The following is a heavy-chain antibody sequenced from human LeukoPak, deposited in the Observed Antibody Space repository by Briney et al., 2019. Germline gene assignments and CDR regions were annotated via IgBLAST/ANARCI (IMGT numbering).Heavy chain of an antibody. CDR2: IDVNGNT. Sequence: PSETLSLTCAVYGGTFPGYFWTWIRQTPGKGLEWIGAIDVNGNTHSNPSLKSRVTLSIDTSKNQFSLNLTSVTAADTAVYYCARFTPQGYGWGGYNRFDPWGQGTLVTVSS. J-gene: IGHJ5*02. CDR1: GGTFPGYF. D-gene: IGHD3-16*01. V-gene: IGHV4-34*01. CDR3: ARFTPQGYGWGGYNRFDP.